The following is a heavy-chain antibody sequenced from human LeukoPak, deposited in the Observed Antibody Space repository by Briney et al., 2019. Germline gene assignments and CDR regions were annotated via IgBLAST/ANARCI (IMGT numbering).Heavy chain of an antibody. CDR3: ATDCTNGVCLGYFDY. V-gene: IGHV1-24*01. Sequence: ASVKVSCKVSGYTLTELSMHWVRQAPGKGLEWMGGFDPEDGETIYAQKFQGRVTMTEDTSTDTAYMELSSLRSEDTAVYYCATDCTNGVCLGYFDYWGQGTLVTVSS. D-gene: IGHD2-8*01. CDR1: GYTLTELS. J-gene: IGHJ4*02. CDR2: FDPEDGET.